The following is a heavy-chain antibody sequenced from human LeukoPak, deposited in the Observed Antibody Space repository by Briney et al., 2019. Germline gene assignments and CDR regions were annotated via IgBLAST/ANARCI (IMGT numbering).Heavy chain of an antibody. CDR3: ARDSRRYDFWSGPDAFDI. CDR1: GGTFSSYA. Sequence: SVKVSCKASGGTFSSYAISWVRQAPGQGLEWMGRIIPILGIANYAQKFQGRVTITADKSTSTAYMELSSLRSEDTAVYYCARDSRRYDFWSGPDAFDIWGQGTMVTVSS. J-gene: IGHJ3*02. V-gene: IGHV1-69*04. D-gene: IGHD3-3*01. CDR2: IIPILGIA.